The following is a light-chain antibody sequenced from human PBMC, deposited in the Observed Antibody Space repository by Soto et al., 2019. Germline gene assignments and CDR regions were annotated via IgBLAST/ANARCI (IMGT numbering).Light chain of an antibody. V-gene: IGKV1-33*01. CDR1: QDISNY. J-gene: IGKJ3*01. CDR2: DAS. CDR3: QQFDGLPLT. Sequence: DIQMTQSPSSLSASVGDRVTITCQASQDISNYLNWYQHKPGKAPKLLIYDASNLETGVPSRFSGSGSGTDLTFTISSLQPEDIATYYCQQFDGLPLTFGPGTKVDIK.